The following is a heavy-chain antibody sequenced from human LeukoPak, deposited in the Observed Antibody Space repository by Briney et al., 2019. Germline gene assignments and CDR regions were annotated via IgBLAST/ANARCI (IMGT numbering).Heavy chain of an antibody. CDR1: GLSISNHA. V-gene: IGHV4-59*08. CDR3: GRQWLAILDY. CDR2: VYYSGST. Sequence: SETLSLTCAASGLSISNHAWSWIWQPPGKGLEWIGYVYYSGSTNYNPSLKSRVSMSVDTSKNQFSLNLSSVTAANTAVYYCGRQWLAILDYWGQGTLVTVSS. J-gene: IGHJ4*02. D-gene: IGHD2-2*02.